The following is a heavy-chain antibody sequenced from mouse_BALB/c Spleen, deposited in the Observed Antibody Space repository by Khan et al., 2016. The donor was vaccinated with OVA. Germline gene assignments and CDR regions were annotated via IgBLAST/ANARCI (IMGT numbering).Heavy chain of an antibody. CDR3: TRSPTWFAY. V-gene: IGHV9-3-1*01. J-gene: IGHJ3*01. CDR1: GYTFTDYG. CDR2: INTYIGEP. Sequence: QIRLVQSGPELKKPGETVKISCKASGYTFTDYGMNWVKQTPGKGLKWMGYINTYIGEPTYADDFKGRFAFSLETSASTAYLHINNLKNEDTATYFCTRSPTWFAYWGQGTLVTVSA.